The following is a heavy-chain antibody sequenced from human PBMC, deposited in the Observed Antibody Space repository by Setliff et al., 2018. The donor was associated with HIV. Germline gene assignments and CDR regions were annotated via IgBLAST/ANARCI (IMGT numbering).Heavy chain of an antibody. CDR2: ISSYNGNT. V-gene: IGHV1-18*01. D-gene: IGHD6-19*01. CDR3: ARVNTGQWLVQDDAFDI. Sequence: ASVKVSCKAFGYTFTSYGISWVRQAPGQGLEWMGWISSYNGNTNYAQKLQGRVTMTTDTSTSTTYMELRSLRSDDTAVYYCARVNTGQWLVQDDAFDIWGQGTMVTVS. J-gene: IGHJ3*02. CDR1: GYTFTSYG.